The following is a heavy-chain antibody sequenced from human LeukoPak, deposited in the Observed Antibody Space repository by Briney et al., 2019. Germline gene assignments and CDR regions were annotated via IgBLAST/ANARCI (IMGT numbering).Heavy chain of an antibody. V-gene: IGHV1-69*06. J-gene: IGHJ4*02. CDR2: IIPIFGTA. CDR1: GGTFSSYA. D-gene: IGHD3-10*01. Sequence: ASVKVSCKASGGTFSSYAISWVRQAPGQELGWMGGIIPIFGTANYAQKFQGRVTITADKSTSTAYMELSSLRSEDTAVNYCARDGQSDYYGSGSYSDYWGQGTLVTVSS. CDR3: ARDGQSDYYGSGSYSDY.